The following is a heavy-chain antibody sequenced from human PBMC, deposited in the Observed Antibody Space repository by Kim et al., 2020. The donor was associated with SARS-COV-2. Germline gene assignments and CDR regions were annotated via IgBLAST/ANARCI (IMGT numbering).Heavy chain of an antibody. CDR1: GFTFSNYA. Sequence: GGSLRLSCAASGFTFSNYAISWVRQAPGKGLEWVSAIFNRDGTTLYADSVKGRFTISKDNSKNTVYLQMNGLRVEDTAVYYCAKELSSWFLFDYWGQGTLVTVSS. V-gene: IGHV3-23*01. CDR3: AKELSSWFLFDY. D-gene: IGHD6-13*01. CDR2: IFNRDGTT. J-gene: IGHJ4*02.